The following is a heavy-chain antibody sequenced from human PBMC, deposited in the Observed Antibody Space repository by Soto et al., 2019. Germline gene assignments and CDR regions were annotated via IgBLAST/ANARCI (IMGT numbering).Heavy chain of an antibody. CDR3: ASTLYGDNVEY. CDR2: MNPNSGNT. D-gene: IGHD4-17*01. J-gene: IGHJ4*02. V-gene: IGHV1-8*01. CDR1: GYTFTSYD. Sequence: QVQLVHSGAEVKKPGASVKVSCKASGYTFTSYDINWVRQATGQGLEWMGWMNPNSGNTGYAQKFQDRVTMTRNTAMSTAYMELRSLRSEDTAVYYCASTLYGDNVEYWGKGTLVTVSS.